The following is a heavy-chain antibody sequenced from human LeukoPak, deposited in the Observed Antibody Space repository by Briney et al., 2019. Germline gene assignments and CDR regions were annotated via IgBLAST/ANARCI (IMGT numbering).Heavy chain of an antibody. J-gene: IGHJ5*02. V-gene: IGHV4-4*07. Sequence: SETLSLTCTVSGGSISSFYWSWIRQPAGKGLEWIGRISTSGSTNYNPSLKSRVTMSVDTSKNQFSLNVTSVTAADTAVYYCARCSGRGGPGAPWGQGTLVTVSS. CDR3: ARCSGRGGPGAP. CDR2: ISTSGST. D-gene: IGHD1-26*01. CDR1: GGSISSFY.